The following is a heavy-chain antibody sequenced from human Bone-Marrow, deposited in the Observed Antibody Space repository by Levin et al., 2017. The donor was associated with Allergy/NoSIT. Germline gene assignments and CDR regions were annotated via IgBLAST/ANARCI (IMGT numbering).Heavy chain of an antibody. CDR2: ISTSSSYI. CDR1: GFTFSTYS. Sequence: LSLTCAASGFTFSTYSMNWVRQAPGKGLEWVSYISTSSSYIYYADSVKGRFTISRDNAKRLLYLQMHNLRAEDTAVYYCARRDYYYYGMDVWGQGTTVTVSS. V-gene: IGHV3-21*01. J-gene: IGHJ6*02. CDR3: ARRDYYYYGMDV.